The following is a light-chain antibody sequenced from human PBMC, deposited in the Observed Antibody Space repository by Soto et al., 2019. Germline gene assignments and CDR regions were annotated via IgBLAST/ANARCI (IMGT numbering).Light chain of an antibody. V-gene: IGLV1-40*01. J-gene: IGLJ2*01. CDR3: QSYDSSLSAVV. Sequence: QAVVTQPPSVSGAPGQRVTISCTGSSSNIGAGYDVHWYQQLPGTAPKLLIYGNSNRPSGVPDRFSVSKSGTSASLAITGLQAEDEADYYCQSYDSSLSAVVFGGGTKVTVL. CDR2: GNS. CDR1: SSNIGAGYD.